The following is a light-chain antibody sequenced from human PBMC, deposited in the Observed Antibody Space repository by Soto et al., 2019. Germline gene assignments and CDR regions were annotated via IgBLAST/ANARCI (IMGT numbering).Light chain of an antibody. Sequence: DIQMTQSPSSVSASVGDRVTITCRASQAISTWLAWYQQKPGKAPKLLIYAASTLQTGVPSRFSGSVSGTAFTLTISSLQPEDFETYYCQQANSFPRTFGQGTKVEIK. J-gene: IGKJ1*01. CDR3: QQANSFPRT. CDR1: QAISTW. CDR2: AAS. V-gene: IGKV1D-12*01.